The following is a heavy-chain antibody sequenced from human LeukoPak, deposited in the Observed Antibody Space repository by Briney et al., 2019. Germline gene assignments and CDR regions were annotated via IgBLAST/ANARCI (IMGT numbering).Heavy chain of an antibody. Sequence: GGSLRLSCAASGFTFSSYGMHWVRQAPGKGLEWVAVISYDGSNKYYAGSVKGRFTISRDNSKNTLYLQMNSLRAEDTAVYYCAKDSGSSSSWSLDYWGQGTLVTVSS. CDR2: ISYDGSNK. V-gene: IGHV3-30*18. D-gene: IGHD6-13*01. CDR3: AKDSGSSSSWSLDY. CDR1: GFTFSSYG. J-gene: IGHJ4*02.